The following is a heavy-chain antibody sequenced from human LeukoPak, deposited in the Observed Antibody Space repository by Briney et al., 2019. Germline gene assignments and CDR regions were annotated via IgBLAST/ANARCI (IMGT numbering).Heavy chain of an antibody. D-gene: IGHD3-10*01. V-gene: IGHV3-23*01. CDR2: ISGSGGST. Sequence: GGSLRLSCAASGFTFSSYAMSWVRQAPGKGLEWVSAISGSGGSTYYADSVKGRFTISRDNSKNTLYLQMNSLRAEDTAVYYCAKESEYGSGSYDDAFDIWGQGTMVTVSS. CDR1: GFTFSSYA. CDR3: AKESEYGSGSYDDAFDI. J-gene: IGHJ3*02.